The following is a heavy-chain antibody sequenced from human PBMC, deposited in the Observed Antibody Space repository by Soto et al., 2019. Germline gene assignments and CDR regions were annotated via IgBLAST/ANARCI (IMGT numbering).Heavy chain of an antibody. V-gene: IGHV4-34*01. CDR3: ARPRIQLWSKEYYFDY. CDR2: INHSGST. Sequence: TLSLTCAVYGGSVSGYYWSWIRQPPGKGLEWIGEINHSGSTNYNPSLKSRVTISVDTSKNQFSLKLSSVTAADTAVYYCARPRIQLWSKEYYFDYWGQGTLVTVSS. J-gene: IGHJ4*02. CDR1: GGSVSGYY. D-gene: IGHD5-18*01.